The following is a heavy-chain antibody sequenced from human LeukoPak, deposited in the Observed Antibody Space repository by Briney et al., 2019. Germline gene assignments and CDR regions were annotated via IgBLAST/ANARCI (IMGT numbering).Heavy chain of an antibody. CDR3: ARAKYDFWSGYYTGIGSY. J-gene: IGHJ4*02. Sequence: GXTFSSYAMHWVRQAPGKGLEWVXXISXDGSNKYYADSVKGRFTISRDNSKNTLYLQMNSLRAEDTAVYYCARAKYDFWSGYYTGIGSYWGQGTLVTVSS. CDR2: ISXDGSNK. D-gene: IGHD3-3*01. V-gene: IGHV3-30-3*01. CDR1: GXTFSSYA.